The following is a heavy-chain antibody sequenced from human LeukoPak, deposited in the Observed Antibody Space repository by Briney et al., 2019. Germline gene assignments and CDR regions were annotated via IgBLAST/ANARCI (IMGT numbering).Heavy chain of an antibody. Sequence: ASVKVSCKASGYTFTGYYMHWVRQAPGQGLEWMGWINPNSGGTNYAQKFQGRVTMTRDTSISTAYMELSRLRSDDTAVYYCARVQGRWLQSTNNRQAVDYWGQGTLVTVSS. CDR2: INPNSGGT. CDR3: ARVQGRWLQSTNNRQAVDY. CDR1: GYTFTGYY. J-gene: IGHJ4*02. V-gene: IGHV1-2*02. D-gene: IGHD5-24*01.